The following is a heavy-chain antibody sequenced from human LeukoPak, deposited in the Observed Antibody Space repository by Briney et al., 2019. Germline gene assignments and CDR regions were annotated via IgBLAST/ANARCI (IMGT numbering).Heavy chain of an antibody. V-gene: IGHV3-30*02. CDR3: AKDPDS. Sequence: GGSLRLSCAASGFTFSSYGMHWVRQAPGKGLEGGAFIRYDGSNKYYVDSVKGRFTISRDNSKNTLYLQMNSLRAEDTAVYYCAKDPDSWGQGTLVTVSS. J-gene: IGHJ4*02. CDR1: GFTFSSYG. CDR2: IRYDGSNK.